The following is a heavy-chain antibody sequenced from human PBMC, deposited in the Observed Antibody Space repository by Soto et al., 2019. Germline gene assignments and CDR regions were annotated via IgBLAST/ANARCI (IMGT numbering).Heavy chain of an antibody. CDR3: ASAYLRYFDWSRWSYYYGMDV. V-gene: IGHV1-2*02. CDR2: INPNSGGT. J-gene: IGHJ6*02. CDR1: GYSVTGYY. D-gene: IGHD3-9*01. Sequence: ASVQVSGEASGYSVTGYYMHWVRQAPGQGLECMGWINPNSGGTNYAQKFQGRVTMTRDTSISTAYMELSRLRSDDTAVYYCASAYLRYFDWSRWSYYYGMDVWGQGTTVTVSS.